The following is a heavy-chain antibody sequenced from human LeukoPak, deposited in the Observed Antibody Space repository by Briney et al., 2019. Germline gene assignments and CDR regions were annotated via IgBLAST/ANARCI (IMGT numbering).Heavy chain of an antibody. J-gene: IGHJ6*02. CDR1: GYTFTGYH. CDR2: INPNSGGT. CDR3: ARSSGPPNVLLWFGELLPPYYYYYGMDV. V-gene: IGHV1-2*02. D-gene: IGHD3-10*01. Sequence: REASVKVSCKASGYTFTGYHIQWVRQTPGQRLEWMGWINPNSGGTNYAQKFQGRVTLTRETFISTAYMCMSRLRSDNTAVYYCARSSGPPNVLLWFGELLPPYYYYYGMDVWGQGTTVTVSS.